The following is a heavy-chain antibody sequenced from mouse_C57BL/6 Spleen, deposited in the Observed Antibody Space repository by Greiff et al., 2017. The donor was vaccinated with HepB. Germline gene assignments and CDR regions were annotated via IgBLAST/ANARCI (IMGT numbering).Heavy chain of an antibody. V-gene: IGHV1-59*01. Sequence: VQLQQPGAELVRPGTSVKLSCKASGYTFTSYWMHWVKQRPGQGLEWIGVIDPSDSYTNYNQKFKGKATLTVDTSSSTAYMQLSSLTSEDSAVYYCAIPDGGYPFAYWGQGTLVTVSA. CDR1: GYTFTSYW. CDR2: IDPSDSYT. D-gene: IGHD2-3*01. CDR3: AIPDGGYPFAY. J-gene: IGHJ3*01.